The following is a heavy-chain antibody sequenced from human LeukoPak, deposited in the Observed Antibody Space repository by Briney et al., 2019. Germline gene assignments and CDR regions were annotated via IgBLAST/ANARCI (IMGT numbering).Heavy chain of an antibody. J-gene: IGHJ6*03. CDR1: GFTSSSYS. D-gene: IGHD6-19*01. CDR3: AGATFYSGWYYYYMDV. Sequence: GGSLRLSCAASGFTSSSYSMNWVRQAPGKGLEWVSSISSSSSYIYYADSVKGRFTISRDNAKNSLYMQKNSLRAEDTAVYYCAGATFYSGWYYYYMDVWGKGTTVTVSS. CDR2: ISSSSSYI. V-gene: IGHV3-21*01.